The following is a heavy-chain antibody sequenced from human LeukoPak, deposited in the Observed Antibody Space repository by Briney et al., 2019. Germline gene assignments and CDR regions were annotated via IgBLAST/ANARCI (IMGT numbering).Heavy chain of an antibody. V-gene: IGHV1-18*01. D-gene: IGHD3-9*01. J-gene: IGHJ6*03. CDR3: ARLAVNYDILTGYPWDYYYYYMDV. Sequence: GASVKVSCKASGGTFSSYAISWVRQAPGQGLEWMGWISAYNGNTNYAQKLQGRVTMTTDTSTSTAYMELRSLRSDDTAVYYCARLAVNYDILTGYPWDYYYYYMDVWGKGTTVTVSS. CDR2: ISAYNGNT. CDR1: GGTFSSYA.